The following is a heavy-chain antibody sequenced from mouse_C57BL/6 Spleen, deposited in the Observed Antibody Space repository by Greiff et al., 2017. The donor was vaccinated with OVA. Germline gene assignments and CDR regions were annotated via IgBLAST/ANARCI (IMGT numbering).Heavy chain of an antibody. Sequence: QVQLQQSGPGLVAPSQSLSITCTVSGFSLTSYAISWVSQPPGKGLEWLGVIWTGGGTNYNSALKSRLSISKDNSKSQVFLKMNSLQTDDTARYYCAAHYGTRDYAMDYWGQGTSVTVSS. CDR3: AAHYGTRDYAMDY. CDR1: GFSLTSYA. D-gene: IGHD2-1*01. J-gene: IGHJ4*01. V-gene: IGHV2-9-1*01. CDR2: IWTGGGT.